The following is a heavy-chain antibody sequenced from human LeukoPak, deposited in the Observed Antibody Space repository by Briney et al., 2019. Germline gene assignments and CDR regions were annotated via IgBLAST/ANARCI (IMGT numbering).Heavy chain of an antibody. CDR1: GGSFSGYY. V-gene: IGHV4-34*01. D-gene: IGHD5-12*01. J-gene: IGHJ5*02. CDR3: ARGHSGYDYVFGPQVDTAIANWFDP. Sequence: PSETLSLTCAVYGGSFSGYYWSWIRQPPGKGLEWIGQINHSGSTNYNPSLKSRVTISVDTSKNQFSLKLSPVTAADTAVYYCARGHSGYDYVFGPQVDTAIANWFDPWGQGTLVTVSS. CDR2: INHSGST.